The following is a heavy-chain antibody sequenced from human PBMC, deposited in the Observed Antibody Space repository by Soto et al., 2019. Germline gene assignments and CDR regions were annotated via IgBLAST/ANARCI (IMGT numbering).Heavy chain of an antibody. CDR3: ARDPPYYDSSGYYYSDAFDI. CDR1: GFTFSSYS. V-gene: IGHV3-21*01. J-gene: IGHJ3*02. CDR2: ISSSSSYI. Sequence: GGSLRISCAASGFTFSSYSMNWVRQAPGKGLEWVSSISSSSSYIYYADSVKGRFTISRDNAKNSLYLQMNSLRAEDTAVYYCARDPPYYDSSGYYYSDAFDIWGQGTMVTVSS. D-gene: IGHD3-22*01.